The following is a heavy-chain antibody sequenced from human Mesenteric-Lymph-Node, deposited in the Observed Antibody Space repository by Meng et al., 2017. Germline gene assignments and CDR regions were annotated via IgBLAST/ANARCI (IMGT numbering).Heavy chain of an antibody. D-gene: IGHD2-15*01. V-gene: IGHV4-34*01. CDR1: GGSFSGYY. CDR3: ARVGLGYCSGGSCYPKFEN. Sequence: SETLSLTCAVYGGSFSGYYWSWIRQPPGKGLEWIGEINHSGSTNYNPSLKSRVTISVDTSKNQFSLKLSAVTAADTAVYYCARVGLGYCSGGSCYPKFENWGQGTLVTVSS. CDR2: INHSGST. J-gene: IGHJ4*02.